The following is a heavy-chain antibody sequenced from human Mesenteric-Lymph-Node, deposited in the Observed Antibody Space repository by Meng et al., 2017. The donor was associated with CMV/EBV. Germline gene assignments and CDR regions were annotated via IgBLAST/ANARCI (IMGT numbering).Heavy chain of an antibody. J-gene: IGHJ4*02. CDR1: EFTFSSYA. CDR3: ARGPEGPQLRGDY. Sequence: GESLKISCAASEFTFSSYAMSWVRQAPGKGLEWVSVISGSGGGGKTYYAASVKGRFTISRDNSRNTLDLQMNSLRVDDTAVYYCARGPEGPQLRGDYWGQGTLVTVSS. D-gene: IGHD1-1*01. V-gene: IGHV3-23*01. CDR2: ISGSGGGGKT.